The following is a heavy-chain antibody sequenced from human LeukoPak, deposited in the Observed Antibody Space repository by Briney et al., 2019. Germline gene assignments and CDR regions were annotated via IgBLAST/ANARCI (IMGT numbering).Heavy chain of an antibody. V-gene: IGHV3-30*04. CDR2: ISYDGSNK. CDR1: GFTFSSYA. CDR3: ARESAAGLIYYYYYGMDV. D-gene: IGHD6-13*01. J-gene: IGHJ6*02. Sequence: GGALRLSCAASGFTFSSYAMHWVRQAPGKGLEWVAVISYDGSNKYYADSVKGRFTISRDNSKNTLYLQMNSLRAEDTAVYYCARESAAGLIYYYYYGMDVWGQGTTVTVSS.